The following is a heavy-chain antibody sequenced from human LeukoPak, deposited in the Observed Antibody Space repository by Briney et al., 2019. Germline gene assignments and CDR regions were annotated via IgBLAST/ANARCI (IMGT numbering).Heavy chain of an antibody. V-gene: IGHV3-7*01. CDR2: IKEDGSEK. CDR3: ARSQNWWLDY. D-gene: IGHD2-15*01. CDR1: GFTFSNYW. J-gene: IGHJ4*02. Sequence: GGSLRLSCAVSGFTFSNYWMTWVRQAPGKGLEWVAHIKEDGSEKYYVDSVKGRFTISRDSAKNSLYLQMNSLRAEDTAIYYCARSQNWWLDYWGQGTLVTVSS.